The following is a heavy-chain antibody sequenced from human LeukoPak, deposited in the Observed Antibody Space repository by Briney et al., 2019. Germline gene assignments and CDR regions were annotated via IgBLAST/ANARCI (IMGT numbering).Heavy chain of an antibody. CDR2: IYYSGST. D-gene: IGHD3-22*01. CDR1: GGSISSGDYY. J-gene: IGHJ4*02. CDR3: ARSPPGWYYDNSGQYYFDT. V-gene: IGHV4-30-4*01. Sequence: SETLSLTCTVSGGSISSGDYYWSWIRQPPGKGLEWIGYIYYSGSTYYNPSLKSRVTISVDTSKTHFSLTLSSLTAADTAVYYCARSPPGWYYDNSGQYYFDTWGQGALVTVSS.